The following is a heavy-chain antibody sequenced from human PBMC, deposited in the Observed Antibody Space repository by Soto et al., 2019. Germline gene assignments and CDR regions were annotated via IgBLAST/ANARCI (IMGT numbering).Heavy chain of an antibody. CDR1: GGSISSGGFY. V-gene: IGHV4-31*03. D-gene: IGHD5-18*01. CDR2: IYYSGST. CDR3: ARDGGYSYGVTFDY. J-gene: IGHJ4*02. Sequence: SETLSLTCTVSGGSISSGGFYWRWIRQHPGKGLEWIGYIYYSGSTYYNPSLKSRVTISVDTSKNQFSLKLSSVTAADTAVYYCARDGGYSYGVTFDYWGQGTLVTVSS.